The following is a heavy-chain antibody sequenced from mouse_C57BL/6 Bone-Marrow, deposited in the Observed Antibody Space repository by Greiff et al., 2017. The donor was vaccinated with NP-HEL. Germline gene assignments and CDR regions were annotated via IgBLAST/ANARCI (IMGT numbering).Heavy chain of an antibody. J-gene: IGHJ2*01. V-gene: IGHV1-64*01. CDR3: ERLVLYYGSRFDY. Sequence: QVQLQQPGAELVKPGASVKLSCKASGYTFTSYWMHWVKQRPGQGLEWIGMIHPNSGSTNYNEKFKSKATLTVDKSSSTAYMQLSSLTSEDSAVYYCERLVLYYGSRFDYWGRGTTLTVSS. CDR1: GYTFTSYW. D-gene: IGHD2-1*01. CDR2: IHPNSGST.